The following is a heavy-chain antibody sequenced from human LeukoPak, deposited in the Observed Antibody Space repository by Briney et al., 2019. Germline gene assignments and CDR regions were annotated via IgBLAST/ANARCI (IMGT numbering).Heavy chain of an antibody. CDR1: GYTLTGYN. Sequence: ASVKVSCKASGYTLTGYNMGWVREAPGQGLEWIGWINPNSGGTNYAQKFQVWVTMTWYTSISTAYMELSRLRSDDTLVYYWQKAANDILTGYSYNWFDPWGQGTLVTVSS. J-gene: IGHJ5*02. CDR3: QKAANDILTGYSYNWFDP. D-gene: IGHD3-9*01. CDR2: INPNSGGT. V-gene: IGHV1-2*04.